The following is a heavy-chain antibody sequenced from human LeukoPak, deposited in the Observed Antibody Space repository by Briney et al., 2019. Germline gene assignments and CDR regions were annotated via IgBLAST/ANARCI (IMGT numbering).Heavy chain of an antibody. CDR2: INSDGSST. Sequence: PGGSLRLSCAASGFTFSSDWMHCVRQAPEKGRVWVSRINSDGSSTSYADSVKGRFTISRDNATNTLYLQMNSLRAEDTAVYYCARDYAGKSWFDPWGQGTLVTVSS. V-gene: IGHV3-74*01. D-gene: IGHD1-26*01. J-gene: IGHJ5*02. CDR1: GFTFSSDW. CDR3: ARDYAGKSWFDP.